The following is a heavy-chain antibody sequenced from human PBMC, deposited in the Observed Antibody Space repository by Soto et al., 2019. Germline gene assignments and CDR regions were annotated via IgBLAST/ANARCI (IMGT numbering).Heavy chain of an antibody. CDR3: AREAAVAGTAFDH. V-gene: IGHV1-46*01. Sequence: ASVKVSCKASGYTFTSYYMHWVRQAPGQGLEWMGIINPSGGNTSYAQKFQGRVTMTRDTSTTTVYMELSPLRSDDTAVYYCAREAAVAGTAFDHWGQGTLVTVSS. CDR2: INPSGGNT. D-gene: IGHD6-19*01. CDR1: GYTFTSYY. J-gene: IGHJ5*02.